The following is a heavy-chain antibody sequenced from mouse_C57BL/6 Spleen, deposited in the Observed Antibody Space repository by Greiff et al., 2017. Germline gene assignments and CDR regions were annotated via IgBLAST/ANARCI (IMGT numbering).Heavy chain of an antibody. CDR1: GYSFTGYY. D-gene: IGHD2-2*01. CDR3: ARSGVVYGYDVGTHYYAMDY. CDR2: INPSTGGT. J-gene: IGHJ4*01. V-gene: IGHV1-42*01. Sequence: EVQLQQSGPELVKPGASVKISCKASGYSFTGYYMNWVKQSPEKSLEWIGEINPSTGGTTYNQKFKAKATLTVDKSSSTAYMQLKSLTSEDSAVYYCARSGVVYGYDVGTHYYAMDYWGQGTSVTVSS.